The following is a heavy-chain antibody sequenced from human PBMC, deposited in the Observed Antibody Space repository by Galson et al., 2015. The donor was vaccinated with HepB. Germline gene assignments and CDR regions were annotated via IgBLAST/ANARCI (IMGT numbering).Heavy chain of an antibody. Sequence: LSLTCTVSGGSINSEYWSWIRQAAGKGPEYIGRIFRSGSNNYNPSLRSRVTMSIDTSKSQISLKMRSVTVADTAVYYCAREPMLPMGFDYWGQGTMVTVSS. J-gene: IGHJ4*02. CDR1: GGSINSEY. CDR2: IFRSGSN. V-gene: IGHV4-4*07. CDR3: AREPMLPMGFDY. D-gene: IGHD3-10*02.